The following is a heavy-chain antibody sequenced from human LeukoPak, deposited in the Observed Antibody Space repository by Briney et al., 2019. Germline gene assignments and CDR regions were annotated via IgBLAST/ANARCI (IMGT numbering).Heavy chain of an antibody. CDR1: GGSISSYY. Sequence: SETLSLTCTVSGGSISSYYWSWIRQPPGKGLEWIGYIYYSGSTNYNPSLKSRVTISVDTSKNQSSLKLSSVNAADTAVYYCAREVTKYYFDYWGQGTLVTVSS. V-gene: IGHV4-59*01. J-gene: IGHJ4*02. CDR2: IYYSGST. CDR3: AREVTKYYFDY. D-gene: IGHD5-18*01.